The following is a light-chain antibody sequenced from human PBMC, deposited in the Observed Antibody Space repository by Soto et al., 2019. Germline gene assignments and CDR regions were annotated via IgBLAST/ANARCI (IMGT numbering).Light chain of an antibody. CDR1: QGISSY. J-gene: IGKJ4*01. CDR2: AAS. CDR3: QQLNSYPLT. Sequence: DIQLTQSPSFLSASVGDRVIITCRASQGISSYLAWYQQKPGKAPNLLIYAASTLQSGVPSRFSGSGSETEFTLTISSLQPEDFATYYCQQLNSYPLTFGGRTKVEIK. V-gene: IGKV1-9*01.